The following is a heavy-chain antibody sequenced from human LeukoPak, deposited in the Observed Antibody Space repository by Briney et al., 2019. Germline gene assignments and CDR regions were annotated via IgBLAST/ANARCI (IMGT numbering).Heavy chain of an antibody. CDR3: VRGYYDSSGYSPPFDY. Sequence: GGSLRLSCAASGFTFSTYRMNWVRQAPGKGLEWVSSISISSSYIDYADSVKGRFTISRDNAENSLYLQMNSLSSEDTAVYYCVRGYYDSSGYSPPFDYWGQGTLVTVSS. V-gene: IGHV3-21*01. CDR2: ISISSSYI. CDR1: GFTFSTYR. J-gene: IGHJ4*02. D-gene: IGHD3-22*01.